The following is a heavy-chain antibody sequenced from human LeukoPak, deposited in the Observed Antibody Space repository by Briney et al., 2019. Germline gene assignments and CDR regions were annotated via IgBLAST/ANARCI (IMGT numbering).Heavy chain of an antibody. V-gene: IGHV3-23*01. CDR2: LSGSGGST. J-gene: IGHJ4*02. D-gene: IGHD2-15*01. CDR3: AKDGSGVAAADYYFDY. Sequence: GGSLRLSCAESGFTFSSYAMSWVREAPGEGLGWGSPLSGSGGSTFYADSVKGRFTISRDNSKNTLYMQMNRLRAEDTAVYYCAKDGSGVAAADYYFDYWGQGTLVTVSS. CDR1: GFTFSSYA.